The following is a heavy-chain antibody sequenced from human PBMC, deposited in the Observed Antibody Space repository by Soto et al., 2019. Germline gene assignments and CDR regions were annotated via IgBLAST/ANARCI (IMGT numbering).Heavy chain of an antibody. CDR3: ARDEEESITIFGVVILRGNMDV. D-gene: IGHD3-3*01. V-gene: IGHV1-18*01. Sequence: ASLKVSCKASGYTFTSYGISWVRQAPGRGLEWMGWISAYNGNTNYAQKLQGRVTMTTDTSTSTAYMELRSLRSDDTAVYYCARDEEESITIFGVVILRGNMDVWGKGTTVTVSS. CDR1: GYTFTSYG. CDR2: ISAYNGNT. J-gene: IGHJ6*03.